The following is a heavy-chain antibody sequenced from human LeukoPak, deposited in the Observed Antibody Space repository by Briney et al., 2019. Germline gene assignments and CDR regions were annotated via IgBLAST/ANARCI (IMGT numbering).Heavy chain of an antibody. CDR3: ARQAAPRYCSGTICSV. D-gene: IGHD2-2*01. V-gene: IGHV4-39*01. J-gene: IGHJ4*02. CDR1: GGSISSSSYY. CDR2: IYYSGNT. Sequence: SETLSLTCTVSGGSISSSSYYWGWIRQPPGKGLEWIGRIYYSGNTDYNPSLKSRITISVDSSKNQFSLKLSSVTAVDTAVYYCARQAAPRYCSGTICSVWGQGTLVTVSS.